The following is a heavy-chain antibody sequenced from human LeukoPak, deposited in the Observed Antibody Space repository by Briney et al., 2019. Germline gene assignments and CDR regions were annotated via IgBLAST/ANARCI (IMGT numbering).Heavy chain of an antibody. J-gene: IGHJ6*03. V-gene: IGHV4-39*07. CDR2: IYYRGST. CDR1: GGSISSSSYY. Sequence: KPSETLSLTCTVSGGSISSSSYYWGWIRQPPGKGLEWIGSIYYRGSTYYNPSLKSRVTISVDTSKNQFSLKLSSVTAADTAVYYCAREGANIVVVPAAVSPYYYYYMDVWGKGTTVTVSS. D-gene: IGHD2-2*01. CDR3: AREGANIVVVPAAVSPYYYYYMDV.